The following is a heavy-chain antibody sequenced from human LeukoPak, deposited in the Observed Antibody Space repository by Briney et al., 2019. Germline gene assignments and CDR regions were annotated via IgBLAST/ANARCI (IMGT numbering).Heavy chain of an antibody. CDR1: GGTFSSYA. CDR3: AREGGYCSGGSCGRGEDWFDP. CDR2: IIPIFGTA. Sequence: ASVKVSCKASGGTFSSYAISWVRQAPGQGLEWMGRIIPIFGTANYAQKFQGRVTITADKSTSTAYMELSSLGSEDTAVYYCAREGGYCSGGSCGRGEDWFDPWGQGTLVTVSS. D-gene: IGHD2-15*01. J-gene: IGHJ5*02. V-gene: IGHV1-69*06.